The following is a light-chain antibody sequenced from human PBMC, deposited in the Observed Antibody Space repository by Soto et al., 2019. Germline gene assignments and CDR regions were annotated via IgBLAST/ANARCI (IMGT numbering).Light chain of an antibody. V-gene: IGLV2-14*03. Sequence: QSVLTQPTSVSGSPGQSITISCTGNHNDIGTYDYVSWYQQHPGRAPRLLIHGVTTRPSGISDRFSASKSGLTASLTISGLQPEDEADYYCASYTRTTTLVFGGGTKVTVL. CDR1: HNDIGTYDY. CDR3: ASYTRTTTLV. CDR2: GVT. J-gene: IGLJ2*01.